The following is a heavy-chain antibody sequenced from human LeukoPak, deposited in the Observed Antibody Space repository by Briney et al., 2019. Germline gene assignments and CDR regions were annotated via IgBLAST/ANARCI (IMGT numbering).Heavy chain of an antibody. CDR1: GGSISNYY. V-gene: IGHV4-4*07. D-gene: IGHD5-12*01. Sequence: SETLSLTCTVSGGSISNYYWSWIRQPAGKGLEWIGRIYTSGTTHYNPSLKSRVTMSVDTPKHQFSLNLSSVTAAATAVYYCARDGYSGNDGLWGQGTLVTLSS. CDR3: ARDGYSGNDGL. J-gene: IGHJ4*02. CDR2: IYTSGTT.